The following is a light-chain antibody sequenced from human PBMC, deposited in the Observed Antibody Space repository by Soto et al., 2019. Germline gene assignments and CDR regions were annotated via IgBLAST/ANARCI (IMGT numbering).Light chain of an antibody. J-gene: IGKJ2*02. CDR1: QSISSY. CDR3: QQSYNTPRT. CDR2: GAS. Sequence: DIQMTQSPSSLSASVGDRVTITCRASQSISSYLNWYQQKPGKAPKLLIYGASSLQSGVPSRFSGSGSGTDFTLTISSLQPEDFATYYCQQSYNTPRTFGQGTKRAIK. V-gene: IGKV1-39*01.